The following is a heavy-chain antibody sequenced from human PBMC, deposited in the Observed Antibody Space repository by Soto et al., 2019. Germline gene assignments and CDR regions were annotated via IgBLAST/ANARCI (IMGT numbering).Heavy chain of an antibody. D-gene: IGHD1-1*01. J-gene: IGHJ4*02. CDR3: ARRYGYSFDY. CDR2: ISYSGST. Sequence: SETLSLTCTVSGGSISSGNYYWSWIRQPPGKGLEWIGFISYSGSTYYSTSLKSRVTISVDTSKNQFSLKLSSVTAADTAVYYCARRYGYSFDYWGQGTLVTVSS. V-gene: IGHV4-30-4*01. CDR1: GGSISSGNYY.